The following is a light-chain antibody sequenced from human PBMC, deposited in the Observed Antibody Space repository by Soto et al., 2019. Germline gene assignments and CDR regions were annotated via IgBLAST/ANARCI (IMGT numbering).Light chain of an antibody. CDR1: QSISTS. Sequence: DIQMTQSPSTLSASVGDRVTITCRASQSISTSLAWYQQKPGKAPKVLIYKASSLESGVPSRFSGSGSGTEFTLTISSLQPDDLATYYCQHCDSYWTFGQGTKVEIK. J-gene: IGKJ1*01. CDR3: QHCDSYWT. V-gene: IGKV1-5*03. CDR2: KAS.